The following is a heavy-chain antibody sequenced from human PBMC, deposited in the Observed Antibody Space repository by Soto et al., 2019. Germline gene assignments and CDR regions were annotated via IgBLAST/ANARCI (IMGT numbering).Heavy chain of an antibody. D-gene: IGHD2-15*01. CDR1: GYTFTSFG. V-gene: IGHV1-18*01. CDR2: ISAYNGKT. Sequence: QVQLVQSGAEVKKPGASVKVSCKASGYTFTSFGISWVRQAPGQGLEWMGWISAYNGKTNYAQKLQGRVTMTTDTSTSTAYMELSSTSSDYTAGYYCASYLSGNTGDWGQGTMVTVSS. CDR3: ASYLSGNTGD. J-gene: IGHJ4*02.